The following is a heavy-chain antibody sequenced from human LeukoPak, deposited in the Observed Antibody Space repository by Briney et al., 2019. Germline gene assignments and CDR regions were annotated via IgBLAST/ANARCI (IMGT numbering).Heavy chain of an antibody. CDR2: INTNTGNP. J-gene: IGHJ6*03. Sequence: ASVKVSCKASGYTFTSYAMNWVRQAPGQGLEWMGWINTNTGNPTYAQGFTGRFVFSLDTSVSTAYLQISSLKAEDTAVYYCARDADSSGWYFTYHYYYMDVWGKGTTVTVSS. CDR3: ARDADSSGWYFTYHYYYMDV. D-gene: IGHD6-19*01. V-gene: IGHV7-4-1*02. CDR1: GYTFTSYA.